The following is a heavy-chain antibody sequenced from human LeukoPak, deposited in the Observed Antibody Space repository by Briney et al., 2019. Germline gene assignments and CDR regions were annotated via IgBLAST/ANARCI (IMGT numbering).Heavy chain of an antibody. J-gene: IGHJ4*02. CDR1: GGSISSSSSY. D-gene: IGHD1-26*01. V-gene: IGHV4-39*01. Sequence: SETLSLTCTVSGGSISSSSSYWGWIRQPPGKGLQWIGSIYYSGSTDYIPSLLSRFTISVDTSKNQFSLKLSSVAAADTAVYCCARTAGDVGAHFDYWGQGTLVTVSS. CDR2: IYYSGST. CDR3: ARTAGDVGAHFDY.